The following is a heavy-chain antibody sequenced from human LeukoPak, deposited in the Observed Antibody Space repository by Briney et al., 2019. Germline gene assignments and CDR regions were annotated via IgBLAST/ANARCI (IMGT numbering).Heavy chain of an antibody. CDR1: GGSISSYY. D-gene: IGHD4/OR15-4a*01. J-gene: IGHJ4*02. Sequence: PSETLSLTCTVSGGSISSYYWSWIRQPPGKGLEWIGYIYYSGSTNYNPSLKSRVTISVDTSKNQFSLKLSSVTAADTAVYYRARHDYADYWGQGTLVTVSS. CDR3: ARHDYADY. V-gene: IGHV4-59*01. CDR2: IYYSGST.